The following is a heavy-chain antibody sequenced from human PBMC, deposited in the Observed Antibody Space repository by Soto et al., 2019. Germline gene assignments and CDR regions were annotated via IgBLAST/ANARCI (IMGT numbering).Heavy chain of an antibody. D-gene: IGHD3-22*01. CDR1: GGTFSSYA. CDR3: ASEMGDYYDSSGPYYYYYGMDV. J-gene: IGHJ6*02. CDR2: IIPIFGTA. V-gene: IGHV1-69*13. Sequence: SVKVSCKASGGTFSSYAISWVRQAPGQGLEWMGGIIPIFGTANYAQKFQGRVTITADESTSTAYMELSSLRSEDTAVYYCASEMGDYYDSSGPYYYYYGMDVWGQGPTVTVSS.